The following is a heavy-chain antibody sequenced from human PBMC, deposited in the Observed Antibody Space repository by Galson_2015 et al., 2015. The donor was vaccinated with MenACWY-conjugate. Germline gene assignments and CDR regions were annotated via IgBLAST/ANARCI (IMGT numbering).Heavy chain of an antibody. CDR1: GYSFTSYW. CDR3: AALSIVVVTADAFDI. V-gene: IGHV5-51*03. CDR2: IYPGDSDT. J-gene: IGHJ3*02. Sequence: QSGAEVKKPGESLKISCKGSGYSFTSYWIGWGRQMPGKGLEWMGIIYPGDSDTRYSPSFQGQVTISADKSISTAYLQWSSLKASDTAMYYCAALSIVVVTADAFDIWGQGTMVTVSS. D-gene: IGHD2-21*02.